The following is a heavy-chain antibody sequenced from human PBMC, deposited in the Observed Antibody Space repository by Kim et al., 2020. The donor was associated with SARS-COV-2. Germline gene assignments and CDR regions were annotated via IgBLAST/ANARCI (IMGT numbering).Heavy chain of an antibody. Sequence: DYAVPVKGRLNISRDDSKNTLYLQMNSLKTEDTAVYYCTTDLNSAAAGFDYWGQGTLVTVSS. D-gene: IGHD6-13*01. V-gene: IGHV3-15*01. CDR3: TTDLNSAAAGFDY. J-gene: IGHJ4*02.